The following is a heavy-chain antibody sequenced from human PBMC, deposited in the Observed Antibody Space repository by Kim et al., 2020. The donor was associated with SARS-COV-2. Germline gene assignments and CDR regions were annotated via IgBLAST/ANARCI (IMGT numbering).Heavy chain of an antibody. CDR2: ISGSSGNI. CDR1: GFTFSIDS. CDR3: ARVPSSWSFDS. Sequence: GGSLRLSCAASGFTFSIDSMNWVRQAPGKGLEWVSHISGSSGNIYYADSVKGRFTISRDNAKNSLYLQMKSLRDEDTAVYYCARVPSSWSFDSWGQGTLVTVSS. V-gene: IGHV3-48*02. D-gene: IGHD6-13*01. J-gene: IGHJ4*02.